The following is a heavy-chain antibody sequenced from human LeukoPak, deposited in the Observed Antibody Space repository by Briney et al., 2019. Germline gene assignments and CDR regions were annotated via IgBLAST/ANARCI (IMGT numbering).Heavy chain of an antibody. CDR1: GYTFTGYY. D-gene: IGHD3-22*01. Sequence: GSVKVSCKASGYTFTGYYMHWVRQAPGQGLEWMGWINPNSGGTNYAQKFQGRVTTTRDTSISTAYMELSRLRSDDTAVYYCARAPITMIVVTWGQGTLVTVYS. J-gene: IGHJ5*02. CDR3: ARAPITMIVVT. V-gene: IGHV1-2*02. CDR2: INPNSGGT.